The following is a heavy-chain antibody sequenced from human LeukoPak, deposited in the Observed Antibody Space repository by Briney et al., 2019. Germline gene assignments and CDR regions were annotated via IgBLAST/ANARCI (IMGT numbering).Heavy chain of an antibody. Sequence: QSGGSLRLSCAASGFTFSSYAMHWVRQAPGKGLEYVSAISSNGGSTYYANSVKGRFTISRDNSKNTLYLQMGSLRAEDMAVYYCARDSPWLDLYYDYWGQGTLVTVSS. V-gene: IGHV3-64*01. CDR1: GFTFSSYA. J-gene: IGHJ4*02. D-gene: IGHD6-19*01. CDR2: ISSNGGST. CDR3: ARDSPWLDLYYDY.